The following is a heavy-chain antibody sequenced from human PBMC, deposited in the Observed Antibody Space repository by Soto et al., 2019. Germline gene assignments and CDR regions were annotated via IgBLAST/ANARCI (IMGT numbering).Heavy chain of an antibody. J-gene: IGHJ5*02. CDR3: ARVAGGSKFDP. V-gene: IGHV3-48*02. CDR1: GFIFSTNT. Sequence: GGSLRLSCAASGFIFSTNTMNWVRQAAGKGLEWISYISSGSTTIYYADSVKGRFTISRDNAKNSLYLQMNRLRDEDTAVYYGARVAGGSKFDPWGQGTLVTVSS. CDR2: ISSGSTTI. D-gene: IGHD2-15*01.